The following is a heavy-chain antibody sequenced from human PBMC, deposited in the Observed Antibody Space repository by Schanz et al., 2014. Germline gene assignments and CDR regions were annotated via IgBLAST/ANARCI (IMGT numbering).Heavy chain of an antibody. Sequence: EVQLVESGGGLVQPGGSLRLSCAASGFTFSSYWMSWVRQAPGKGLEWVATIKQDGTEEKYVDSVRGRFTISRDNSKNTLYLQMNSLRAEDTAVYYCARDRQQLVGRIGYYYGMDVWGQGTTVTVSS. CDR2: IKQDGTEE. CDR3: ARDRQQLVGRIGYYYGMDV. J-gene: IGHJ6*02. CDR1: GFTFSSYW. V-gene: IGHV3-7*01. D-gene: IGHD6-13*01.